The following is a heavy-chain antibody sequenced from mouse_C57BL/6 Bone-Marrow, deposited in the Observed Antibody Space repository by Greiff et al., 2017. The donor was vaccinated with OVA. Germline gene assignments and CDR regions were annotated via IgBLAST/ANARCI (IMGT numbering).Heavy chain of an antibody. CDR1: GYTFTDYY. J-gene: IGHJ3*01. CDR2: IYPGSGNT. D-gene: IGHD2-1*01. CDR3: ARSVGIYGNYLAWFAY. V-gene: IGHV1-84*01. Sequence: VQGVESGPELVKPGASVKISCKASGYTFTDYYINWVKQRPGQGLEWIGWIYPGSGNTKYNEKFKGKATLTVDTSSSTAYMQLSSLTSEDSAVYFCARSVGIYGNYLAWFAYWGQGTLVTVSA.